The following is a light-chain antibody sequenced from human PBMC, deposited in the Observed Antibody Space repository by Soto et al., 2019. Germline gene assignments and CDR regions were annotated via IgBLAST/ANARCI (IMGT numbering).Light chain of an antibody. Sequence: DIQMTQSPSTLSGSVGDRVTITCRASQTISSWLAWYQQKPGKAPKLLIYKASTLKSGVPSRFSGSGSGTEFTLTSSILQPDDFATYYCQHDNSYPLTFGGGTKVDIK. CDR3: QHDNSYPLT. CDR1: QTISSW. V-gene: IGKV1-5*03. J-gene: IGKJ4*01. CDR2: KAS.